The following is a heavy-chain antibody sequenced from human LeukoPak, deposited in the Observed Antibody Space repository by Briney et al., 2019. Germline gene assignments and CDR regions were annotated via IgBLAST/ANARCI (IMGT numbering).Heavy chain of an antibody. CDR1: GVTFSSYG. D-gene: IGHD3-3*01. J-gene: IGHJ4*02. CDR2: ISYDGSNK. CDR3: AKSTFDDFWSGALDY. Sequence: PGRSLRLSCAASGVTFSSYGMHWVRQAPGKGLEWAAVISYDGSNKYYADSVKGRFTISRDNSKNTLYLQMNSLRAEDTAVYYCAKSTFDDFWSGALDYWGQGTLVTVSS. V-gene: IGHV3-30*18.